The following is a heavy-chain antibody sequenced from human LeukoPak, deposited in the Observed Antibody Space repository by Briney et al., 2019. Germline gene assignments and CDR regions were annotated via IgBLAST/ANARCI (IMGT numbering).Heavy chain of an antibody. CDR3: ARDGMTTNDY. CDR1: GFTFSSYT. CDR2: ISISSTI. V-gene: IGHV3-48*02. D-gene: IGHD4-17*01. Sequence: QPGGSLRLSCAASGFTFSSYTMNWVRQAPGKGLEWVSYISISSTIYYADSVKGRFTISRDNAKNSLYLQMNSLRDDDTAVYYCARDGMTTNDYWGQGTLVTVSS. J-gene: IGHJ4*02.